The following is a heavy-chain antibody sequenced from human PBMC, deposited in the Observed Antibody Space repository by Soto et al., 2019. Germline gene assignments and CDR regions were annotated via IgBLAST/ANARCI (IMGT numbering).Heavy chain of an antibody. CDR2: ISYDGSNK. CDR1: GFTFSSYA. CDR3: ARDRERGYSYGLDAFDI. D-gene: IGHD5-18*01. Sequence: GGSLRLSCAASGFTFSSYAMHWVRQAPGKVLEWVAVISYDGSNKYYADSVKGRFTISRDNYKNTLYLQMNSLRAEDTAVYYCARDRERGYSYGLDAFDIWGQGTMVTVSS. J-gene: IGHJ3*02. V-gene: IGHV3-30-3*01.